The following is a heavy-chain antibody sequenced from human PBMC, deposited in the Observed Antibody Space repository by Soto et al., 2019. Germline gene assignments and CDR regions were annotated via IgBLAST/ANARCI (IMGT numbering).Heavy chain of an antibody. CDR3: AKSLSASPNYFFDS. D-gene: IGHD1-1*01. J-gene: IGHJ4*02. Sequence: GGSLRLSCAASGFPFSSYAMTWVRQAPGKGLEWVSGISGSGTITYDADSVKGRFTISRDKSKNTLYLQMNSLRADDTAVYYCAKSLSASPNYFFDSWGQGTPVTVSS. V-gene: IGHV3-23*01. CDR1: GFPFSSYA. CDR2: ISGSGTIT.